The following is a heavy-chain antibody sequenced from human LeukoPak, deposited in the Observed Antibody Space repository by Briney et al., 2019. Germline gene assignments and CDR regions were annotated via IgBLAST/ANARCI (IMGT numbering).Heavy chain of an antibody. J-gene: IGHJ4*02. D-gene: IGHD3-22*01. CDR1: GYTFTSYG. CDR3: AREEYYYDSSGHLVGIGGDY. Sequence: ASVKVSCKASGYTFTSYGISWVRQAPGQGLEWMGWISPYNGNTHYAQKLQGRVTMTTDTSTSTAYMELRSLRSDDTAVYYCAREEYYYDSSGHLVGIGGDYWGQGTLVTVSS. CDR2: ISPYNGNT. V-gene: IGHV1-18*01.